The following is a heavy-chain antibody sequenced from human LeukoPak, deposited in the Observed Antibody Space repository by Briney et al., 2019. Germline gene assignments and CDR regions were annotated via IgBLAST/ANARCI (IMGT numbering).Heavy chain of an antibody. V-gene: IGHV3-20*04. Sequence: GGSLRLSCTASGFTFDNYGMSWVRQPPGKGLEWVSGINWDGGSTGYADSVKGRITISRDNAKNSLYLQMNSLRAEDTALYYCARGAVTRGAFDIWGQGTMVTVSS. CDR2: INWDGGST. J-gene: IGHJ3*02. D-gene: IGHD4-17*01. CDR3: ARGAVTRGAFDI. CDR1: GFTFDNYG.